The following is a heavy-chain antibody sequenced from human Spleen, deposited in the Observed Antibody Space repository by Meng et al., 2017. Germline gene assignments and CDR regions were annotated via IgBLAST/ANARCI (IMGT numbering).Heavy chain of an antibody. V-gene: IGHV4-34*01. CDR3: ARGLQYNWNDHPHGVNWFDP. CDR2: INHSGST. Sequence: SETLSLTCAVYGGSFSGYYWSWIRQPPGKGLEWIGEINHSGSTNYNPSLKSRVTISVDTSKNQFSLKLSSVTAADTAVYYCARGLQYNWNDHPHGVNWFDPWGQGILVTVSS. J-gene: IGHJ5*02. D-gene: IGHD1-1*01. CDR1: GGSFSGYY.